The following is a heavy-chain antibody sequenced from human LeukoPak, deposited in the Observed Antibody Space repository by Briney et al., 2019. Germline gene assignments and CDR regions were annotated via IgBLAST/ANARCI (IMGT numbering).Heavy chain of an antibody. CDR2: TNSGGTST. CDR3: AKQSYARSLGE. V-gene: IGHV3-23*01. CDR1: GFPFSDFS. D-gene: IGHD2-8*01. J-gene: IGHJ4*02. Sequence: GGSLRLSGATSGFPFSDFSMSWVRKAPGKGLEWISTTNSGGTSTYYAESVKGRFTISRDNSKNTLYLQMSSLRVEDTAVYYCAKQSYARSLGEGGPGTLVSVSS.